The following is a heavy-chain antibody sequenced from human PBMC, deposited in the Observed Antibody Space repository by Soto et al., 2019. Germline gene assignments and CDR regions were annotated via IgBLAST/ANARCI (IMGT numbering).Heavy chain of an antibody. V-gene: IGHV1-69*02. CDR2: IIPIVGIT. CDR3: ARDDGLAYCGGDCYS. D-gene: IGHD2-21*02. J-gene: IGHJ4*02. CDR1: GGTFSSYT. Sequence: QVQLVQSGAEVKKPGSSVKVSCKASGGTFSSYTISWVRQAPGQGLEWMGRIIPIVGITKYAQKFQGRATITADKSTSTAYMELSSLRSEDTAVYYCARDDGLAYCGGDCYSWGQGTRVTVSS.